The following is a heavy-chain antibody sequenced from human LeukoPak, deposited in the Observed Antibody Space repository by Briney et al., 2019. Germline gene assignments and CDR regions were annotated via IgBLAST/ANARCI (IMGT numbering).Heavy chain of an antibody. D-gene: IGHD2-15*01. CDR1: GYTFTGYY. J-gene: IGHJ4*02. V-gene: IGHV1-2*02. CDR2: INPNSGGT. Sequence: ASVKVSCKASGYTFTGYYMHWVRQAPGQGLEWMGWINPNSGGTNYAQKFQGRVTMTRDTSISTAYMELSRLRSDDTAVHYCAAIFGGSFRVFDYWGQGTLVTVSS. CDR3: AAIFGGSFRVFDY.